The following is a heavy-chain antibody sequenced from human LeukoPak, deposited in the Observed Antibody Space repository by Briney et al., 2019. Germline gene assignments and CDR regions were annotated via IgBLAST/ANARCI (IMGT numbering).Heavy chain of an antibody. V-gene: IGHV1-69*13. CDR2: IIPIFGTA. CDR1: GGTFSTYA. CDR3: ARALPAAITWYFDL. J-gene: IGHJ2*01. Sequence: GASVKVSCKASGGTFSTYAISWVRQAPGQGLEWMGGIIPIFGTANYAQKFQGRVTITADESSSTAYMGLSSLRSDDTAVYYCARALPAAITWYFDLWGRGTLVTVSS. D-gene: IGHD2-2*02.